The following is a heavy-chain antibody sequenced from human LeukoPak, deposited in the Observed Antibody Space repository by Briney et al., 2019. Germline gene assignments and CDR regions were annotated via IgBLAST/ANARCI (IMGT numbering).Heavy chain of an antibody. CDR2: ISGSGGST. D-gene: IGHD2-15*01. J-gene: IGHJ4*02. Sequence: GGSLRLSCAASGFTFSSYAMSWVRQAPGKGLEWVSAISGSGGSTYYADSVKGRFTISRDNSKNTLYLQMNSLKAEDTAVYYCAKDGTRYCSGGSCYSTPYWGQGTLVTVSS. CDR3: AKDGTRYCSGGSCYSTPY. CDR1: GFTFSSYA. V-gene: IGHV3-23*01.